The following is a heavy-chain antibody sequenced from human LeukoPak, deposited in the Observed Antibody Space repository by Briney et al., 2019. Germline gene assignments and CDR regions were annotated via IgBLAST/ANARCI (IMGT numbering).Heavy chain of an antibody. CDR3: ARGIVDYYDSSGSPGVAFDI. J-gene: IGHJ3*02. V-gene: IGHV4-59*01. D-gene: IGHD3-22*01. CDR1: GGSISSYY. CDR2: IYYSGST. Sequence: PSETLSLTCTVSGGSISSYYWSWIRQPPGMGLEWIGYIYYSGSTNYNPSLRSRVTISVDTSKNQFSLKLSSVTAADTAVYYCARGIVDYYDSSGSPGVAFDIWGQGTMVTVSS.